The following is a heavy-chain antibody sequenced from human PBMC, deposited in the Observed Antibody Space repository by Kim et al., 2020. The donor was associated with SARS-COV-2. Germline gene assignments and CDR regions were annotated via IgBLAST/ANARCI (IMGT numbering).Heavy chain of an antibody. J-gene: IGHJ6*02. CDR3: ARYSRGDGMDV. V-gene: IGHV3-33*01. D-gene: IGHD6-13*01. CDR2: K. Sequence: KYYADSVKGRFTISRDNSKNTLYLQMNSLRAEDTAVYYCARYSRGDGMDVWGQGTTVTVSS.